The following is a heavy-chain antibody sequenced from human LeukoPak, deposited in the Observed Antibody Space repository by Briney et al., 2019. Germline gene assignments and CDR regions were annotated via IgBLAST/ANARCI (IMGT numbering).Heavy chain of an antibody. J-gene: IGHJ4*02. CDR1: RFTFSSYA. V-gene: IGHV3-23*01. CDR3: AKAIAATGRWWIFDY. CDR2: ISGSGTST. D-gene: IGHD6-13*01. Sequence: PGGSLRLSCAASRFTFSSYAMGWVRQAPGEGLEWVSTISGSGTSTYYTDSVKGRFTISRDNPKNAQYLQMNSLRAEDTAVYYCAKAIAATGRWWIFDYWGQGTLVTVSS.